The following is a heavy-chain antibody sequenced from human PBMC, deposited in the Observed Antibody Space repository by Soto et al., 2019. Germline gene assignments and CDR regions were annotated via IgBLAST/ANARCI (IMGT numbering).Heavy chain of an antibody. Sequence: GESLKISCKGSGYSSTSYWIGWVRQMPGKGLEWMGIIYPGDSDTRYSPSFQGQVTISADKSISTAYLQWSSLKASDTAMYYCARQGRVGATYSYFDYWGQGTLVTVSS. D-gene: IGHD1-26*01. CDR1: GYSSTSYW. J-gene: IGHJ4*02. CDR3: ARQGRVGATYSYFDY. V-gene: IGHV5-51*01. CDR2: IYPGDSDT.